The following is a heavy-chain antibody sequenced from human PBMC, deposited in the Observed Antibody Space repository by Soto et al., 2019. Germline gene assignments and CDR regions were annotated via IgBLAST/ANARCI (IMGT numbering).Heavy chain of an antibody. CDR3: ARVGRDYQLY. D-gene: IGHD4-17*01. CDR2: IYYSGST. V-gene: IGHV4-31*03. Sequence: SETLSLTCTVSGGSISSGGYYWSWIRQHPGKGLEWIGYIYYSGSTYYNPSLKSRVTISVDTSKNQFSLKLSSVTAADTAVYYCARVGRDYQLYWGQGTLVTVYS. CDR1: GGSISSGGYY. J-gene: IGHJ1*01.